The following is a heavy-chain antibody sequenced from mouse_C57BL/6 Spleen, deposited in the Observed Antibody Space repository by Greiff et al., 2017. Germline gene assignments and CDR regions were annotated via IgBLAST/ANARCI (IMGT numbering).Heavy chain of an antibody. CDR1: GYTFTDYY. V-gene: IGHV1-75*01. D-gene: IGHD2-10*01. Sequence: QVQLQQSGPELVKPGASVKISCKASGYTFTDYYINWVKQRPGQGLEWIGWIFPGSGSTYYNEKFKGKATLTVDKSSSTAYMLLSRLTSEDSAVYFCARDPYYCNLGDMDYWGQGTTVTVSS. CDR2: IFPGSGST. CDR3: ARDPYYCNLGDMDY. J-gene: IGHJ4*01.